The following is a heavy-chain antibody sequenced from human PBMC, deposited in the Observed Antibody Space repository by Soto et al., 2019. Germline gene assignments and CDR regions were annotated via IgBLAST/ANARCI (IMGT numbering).Heavy chain of an antibody. CDR3: ARAIVVTVGGMDV. Sequence: QVQLQESGPGLVKPSQTLSLTCTVSGGSISNADSYWSWVRQPPGKGLEWIGYIYYSGSSFFNPSLKSRVTMSKDTSKNPFSLRLTSVTAADTAVYYCARAIVVTVGGMDVWGRGTTVTVSS. J-gene: IGHJ6*02. CDR1: GGSISNADSY. D-gene: IGHD3-22*01. CDR2: IYYSGSS. V-gene: IGHV4-30-4*01.